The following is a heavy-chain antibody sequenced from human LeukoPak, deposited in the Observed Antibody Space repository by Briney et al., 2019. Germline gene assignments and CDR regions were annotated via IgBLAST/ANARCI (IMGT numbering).Heavy chain of an antibody. CDR3: ARGTVPGDSFDI. Sequence: SETLSLTCTVSGGSISSVDYYWSWIRQYPGKGLEWIGYINYRGSAYYNPSLKSRVTISVDTSKNQFSLKLTSATAADTAVYYCARGTVPGDSFDIWGQGTMVTVSS. J-gene: IGHJ3*02. CDR1: GGSISSVDYY. CDR2: INYRGSA. V-gene: IGHV4-31*03.